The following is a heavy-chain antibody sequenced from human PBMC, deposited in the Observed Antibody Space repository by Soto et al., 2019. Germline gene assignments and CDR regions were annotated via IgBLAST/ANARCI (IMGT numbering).Heavy chain of an antibody. CDR3: ARAGTSGSAVYNWFDP. CDR2: IHNSGGT. Sequence: PSETLSLTCSVTGASVSSFSWSWIRQSPGKGLEWIGYIHNSGGTNYTPSLRSRVTISVDTSKNLLSLNLTSLTAADTAVYYCARAGTSGSAVYNWFDPWGQGTLVT. J-gene: IGHJ5*02. D-gene: IGHD3-10*01. V-gene: IGHV4-59*02. CDR1: GASVSSFS.